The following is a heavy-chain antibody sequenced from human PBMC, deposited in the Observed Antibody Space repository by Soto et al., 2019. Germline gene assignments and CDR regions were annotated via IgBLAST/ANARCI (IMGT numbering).Heavy chain of an antibody. V-gene: IGHV1-58*02. Sequence: QMQLVQSGPEVKKPGTSVKVSCKASGFTFSSSAMQWVRQARGQGLEWIGWIVVGSGDRNYAQKLQGRVTLTRDMSTNTAYMELSSLRSDDTAVYYCAADSTSQNVDWVSEGAFDIWGQGTMVTVSS. CDR1: GFTFSSSA. CDR3: AADSTSQNVDWVSEGAFDI. D-gene: IGHD3-9*01. J-gene: IGHJ3*02. CDR2: IVVGSGDR.